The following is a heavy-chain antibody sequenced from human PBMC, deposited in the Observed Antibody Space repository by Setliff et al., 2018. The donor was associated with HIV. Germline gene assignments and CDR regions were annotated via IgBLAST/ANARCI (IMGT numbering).Heavy chain of an antibody. D-gene: IGHD6-19*01. Sequence: ASVKVSCKASGYMFTSYAVVWVRQAPGQGFEWMGWISGYNGNTKYAEKVQGRVTMTMDTSTTTAYMELKSLRSDDTAVYFCARLGSGWSDSYYYAMDIWGQGTTVTVSS. CDR3: ARLGSGWSDSYYYAMDI. CDR1: GYMFTSYA. J-gene: IGHJ6*02. V-gene: IGHV1-18*01. CDR2: ISGYNGNT.